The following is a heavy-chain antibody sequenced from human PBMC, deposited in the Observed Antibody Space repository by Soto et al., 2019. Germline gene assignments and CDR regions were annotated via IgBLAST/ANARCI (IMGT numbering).Heavy chain of an antibody. Sequence: GQSLKISCNGSRYSFTRYWIGWVRQMPGKGLEWMGVIYPGYSDTRYSPAFQGQLTISADKAVSTAELQRRSMKASDTAMYYCASASRYYYDSSGYLAFDYWGQGTLVTV. J-gene: IGHJ4*02. CDR3: ASASRYYYDSSGYLAFDY. CDR2: IYPGYSDT. V-gene: IGHV5-51*01. D-gene: IGHD3-22*01. CDR1: RYSFTRYW.